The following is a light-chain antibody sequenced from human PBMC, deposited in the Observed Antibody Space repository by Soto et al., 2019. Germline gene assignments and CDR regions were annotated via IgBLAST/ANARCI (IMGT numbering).Light chain of an antibody. CDR1: QSISSY. J-gene: IGKJ2*01. V-gene: IGKV1-39*01. Sequence: DIQMTQSPSSLSASVGDRVTITCRASQSISSYLNWYQQKPGKAPKLLSYAASSLQSGVPSRFSGSGSGTDFNLTISSLQPEDFATYYCQQSYSTPPTFGQGTKLEIK. CDR3: QQSYSTPPT. CDR2: AAS.